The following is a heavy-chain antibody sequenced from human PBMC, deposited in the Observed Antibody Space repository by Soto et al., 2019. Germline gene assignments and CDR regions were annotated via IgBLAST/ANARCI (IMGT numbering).Heavy chain of an antibody. V-gene: IGHV1-18*04. Sequence: QVQLVQSGAEVKKPGASVKVSCKASGYNFMRYGFTWVRQAPGQGLEWMGWINVDNGETKYPQKIQGRVTMTTDTSTSTVYMELRSLTSDDTAVYYCARWISGGYSDWFDPWGHGTXVXXSX. CDR1: GYNFMRYG. J-gene: IGHJ5*02. CDR2: INVDNGET. CDR3: ARWISGGYSDWFDP. D-gene: IGHD1-26*01.